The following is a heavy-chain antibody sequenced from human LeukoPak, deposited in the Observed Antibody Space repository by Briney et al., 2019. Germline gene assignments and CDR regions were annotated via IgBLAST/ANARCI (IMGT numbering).Heavy chain of an antibody. CDR3: ARDTFSKRFLEWLSGFDY. J-gene: IGHJ4*02. CDR1: GYTFTSYY. Sequence: ASVKVSCKASGYTFTSYYMHWVRQAPGQGLEWMGIINPSSGSTSYAQRFQGRVTMTRDMPTSTVYMELSSLRSEDTAVYYCARDTFSKRFLEWLSGFDYWGQGTLVTVSS. CDR2: INPSSGST. D-gene: IGHD3-3*01. V-gene: IGHV1-46*01.